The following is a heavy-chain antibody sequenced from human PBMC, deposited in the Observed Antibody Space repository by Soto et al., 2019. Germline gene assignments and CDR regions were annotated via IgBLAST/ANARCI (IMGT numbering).Heavy chain of an antibody. CDR3: AREIPSPYYFDY. Sequence: SETLSLTCAVSGDSISSGGYYWSWIRQHPGKGLEWIGYIYYSGSTYYNPSLKSRVTISVDTSKNQFSLKLSSVTAADTAVYYCAREIPSPYYFDYWRQGTLVTVSS. CDR2: IYYSGST. J-gene: IGHJ4*02. CDR1: GDSISSGGYY. V-gene: IGHV4-31*11. D-gene: IGHD2-2*02.